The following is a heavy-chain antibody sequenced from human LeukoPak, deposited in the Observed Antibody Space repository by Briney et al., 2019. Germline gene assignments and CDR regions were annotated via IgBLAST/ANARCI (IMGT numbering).Heavy chain of an antibody. CDR2: INHSGST. CDR3: ARSYGDYVWFSAFDI. Sequence: SETLSLTCAVYGGSFSGYYWSWIRQPPGQGLVWIGEINHSGSTNYNPSLKSRVTISVDTSKNQFSLKLSSVTAADTAVYYCARSYGDYVWFSAFDIWGQGTMVTVSS. CDR1: GGSFSGYY. V-gene: IGHV4-34*01. D-gene: IGHD4-17*01. J-gene: IGHJ3*02.